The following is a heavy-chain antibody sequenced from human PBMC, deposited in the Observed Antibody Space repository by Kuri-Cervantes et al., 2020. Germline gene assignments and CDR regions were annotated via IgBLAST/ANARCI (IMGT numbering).Heavy chain of an antibody. V-gene: IGHV4-31*03. J-gene: IGHJ4*02. D-gene: IGHD6-19*01. Sequence: LRLSCTVSGGSISSGGYYWSWIRQHPGKGPEWIGYIYYSGSTYYNPSLKSRVTISVDTSKNQFSLKLSSVTAADTAVYYCARRSGWYGNFDYWGQGTLVTVSS. CDR3: ARRSGWYGNFDY. CDR2: IYYSGST. CDR1: GGSISSGGYY.